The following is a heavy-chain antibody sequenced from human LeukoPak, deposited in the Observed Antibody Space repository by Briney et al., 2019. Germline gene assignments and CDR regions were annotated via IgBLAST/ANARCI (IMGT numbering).Heavy chain of an antibody. J-gene: IGHJ6*02. V-gene: IGHV1-69*04. D-gene: IGHD3-9*01. CDR3: ARVPPLDDILTGYLQYYYYGMDV. CDR2: IIPILGIA. Sequence: SVKVSCTASGGTFSSYAISWVRQAPGQGLEWMGRIIPILGIANYAQKFQGRVTITADKSTSTAYMELSSLRSEDTAVYYCARVPPLDDILTGYLQYYYYGMDVWGQGTTVTVSS. CDR1: GGTFSSYA.